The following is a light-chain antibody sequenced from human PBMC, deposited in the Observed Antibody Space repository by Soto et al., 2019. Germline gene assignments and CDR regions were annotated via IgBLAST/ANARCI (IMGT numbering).Light chain of an antibody. V-gene: IGKV1-9*01. CDR3: QQLNSYPPDT. CDR1: QGISSY. CDR2: AAS. Sequence: DIQLTQSPSFLSASVGDRVTITCRASQGISSYLAWYQQKPGKAPKLLIYAASTLQSGVPSRFSGSGSRTEFTLTIISLQPEDFATYYCQQLNSYPPDTFGQGTKLEIK. J-gene: IGKJ2*01.